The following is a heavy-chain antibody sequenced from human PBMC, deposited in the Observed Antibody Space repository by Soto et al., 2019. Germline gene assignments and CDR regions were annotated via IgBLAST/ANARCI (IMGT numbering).Heavy chain of an antibody. CDR2: ISSSGSTI. CDR3: ARVSSRDGYNSFDI. CDR1: GFTFSSYE. D-gene: IGHD5-12*01. V-gene: IGHV3-48*03. Sequence: GGSLRLSCAASGFTFSSYEMNWVRQATGKGMKWVSYISSSGSTIYYADSVKGRFTISRDNAKNSLYLQMNSLRAEDTAVYYCARVSSRDGYNSFDIWGQGTMVTVSS. J-gene: IGHJ3*02.